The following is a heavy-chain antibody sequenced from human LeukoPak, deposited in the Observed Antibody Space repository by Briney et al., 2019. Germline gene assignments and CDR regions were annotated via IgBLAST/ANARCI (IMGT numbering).Heavy chain of an antibody. V-gene: IGHV5-51*01. J-gene: IGHJ4*02. CDR1: GYSFTSYC. Sequence: GESLKISCKGSGYSFTSYCIGWVRQMPGKGLEWMGTIYPGDSDTRYSPSFQGQVTISADKSISTAYLQWSSLKASDTAMYYCARLPYYYGSGSFSYYFDYWGQGTLVTVSS. D-gene: IGHD3-10*01. CDR2: IYPGDSDT. CDR3: ARLPYYYGSGSFSYYFDY.